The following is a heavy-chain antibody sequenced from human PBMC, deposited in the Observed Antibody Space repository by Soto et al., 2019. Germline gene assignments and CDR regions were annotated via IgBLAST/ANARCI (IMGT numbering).Heavy chain of an antibody. V-gene: IGHV3-30*18. Sequence: GGSLRLSCAASGFTFSSYGMHWVRQAPGKGLEWVAVISYDGSNKYYADSVKGRFTISRDNSKNTLYLQMNSLRAEDTAVYYCAKDPRYCSSTSCWSRYYYYYMDVWGKGTTVTVSS. CDR1: GFTFSSYG. CDR3: AKDPRYCSSTSCWSRYYYYYMDV. CDR2: ISYDGSNK. D-gene: IGHD2-2*01. J-gene: IGHJ6*03.